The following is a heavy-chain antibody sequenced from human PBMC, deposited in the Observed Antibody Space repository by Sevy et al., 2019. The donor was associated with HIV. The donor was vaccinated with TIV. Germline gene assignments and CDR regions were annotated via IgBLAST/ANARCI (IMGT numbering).Heavy chain of an antibody. J-gene: IGHJ5*02. CDR2: IKQDGSEK. D-gene: IGHD3-10*01. CDR3: ARYGYGSGSGWFDP. CDR1: GFTFSSYW. Sequence: GGSLRLSCAASGFTFSSYWMSWVRQAPGKGLEWVANIKQDGSEKYYVDSVKGRFTISRDNAKNSLYLQMNSLRAEDTAVYYCARYGYGSGSGWFDPWGQGTLVTVSS. V-gene: IGHV3-7*01.